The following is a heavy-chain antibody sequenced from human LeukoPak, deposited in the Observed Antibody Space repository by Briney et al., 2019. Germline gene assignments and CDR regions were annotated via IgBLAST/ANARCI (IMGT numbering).Heavy chain of an antibody. D-gene: IGHD3-22*01. CDR2: IYSGGST. J-gene: IGHJ4*02. CDR1: GGSFSDFY. V-gene: IGHV3-53*01. CDR3: ARGALRSGYYFSVVWEPPLYYFDY. Sequence: PSETLSLTCGVSGGSFSDFYWSWVRQAPGEGLEWVSVIYSGGSTYYADSVKGRFTISRDNSKNTLYLQMNSLRAEDTAVYYCARGALRSGYYFSVVWEPPLYYFDYWGQGTLVTVSS.